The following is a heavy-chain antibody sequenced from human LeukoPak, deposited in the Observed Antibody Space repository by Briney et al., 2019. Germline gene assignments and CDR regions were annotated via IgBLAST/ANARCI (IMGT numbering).Heavy chain of an antibody. CDR3: AREGDYDGFDY. J-gene: IGHJ4*02. V-gene: IGHV1-2*02. D-gene: IGHD4-23*01. Sequence: GGSVKVSCKASGYTFTNYSMHWVRQAPGQGLEWMGWINPNSGGTNYAQKFQGRVTMTRDTSISTAYMELSRLRSDDTAMYYCAREGDYDGFDYWGQGTLVTVSS. CDR1: GYTFTNYS. CDR2: INPNSGGT.